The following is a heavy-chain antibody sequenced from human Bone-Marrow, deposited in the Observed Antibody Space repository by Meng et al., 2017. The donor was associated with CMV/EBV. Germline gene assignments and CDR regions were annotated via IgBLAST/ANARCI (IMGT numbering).Heavy chain of an antibody. CDR1: GFTFSRYT. CDR3: AKDWRRGYCSSTRCYTSREFDP. CDR2: ISGSGGST. V-gene: IGHV3-23*01. J-gene: IGHJ5*02. Sequence: GGSLRLSCAASGFTFSRYTMNWVRQAPGKGLEWVSAISGSGGSTYYADSVKGRFTISRDNSKNTLYLQMNSLRAEDTAVYYCAKDWRRGYCSSTRCYTSREFDPWGQGPLVTVSS. D-gene: IGHD2-2*02.